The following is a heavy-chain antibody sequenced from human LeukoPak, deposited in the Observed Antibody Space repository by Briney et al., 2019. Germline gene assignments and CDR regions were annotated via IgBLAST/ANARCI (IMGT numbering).Heavy chain of an antibody. V-gene: IGHV3-23*01. CDR2: ISGSGDFA. CDR3: AKSTIAASRHQMYMDV. D-gene: IGHD1-1*01. CDR1: GFTFSSYA. J-gene: IGHJ6*03. Sequence: PGGSLRLSCAASGFTFSSYAMSWVRQAPGKGLEWVSAISGSGDFAYYADSVKGRFTISRDNSKNTLYLQMNSLRAEDTAVYYCAKSTIAASRHQMYMDVWGKGTTVTISS.